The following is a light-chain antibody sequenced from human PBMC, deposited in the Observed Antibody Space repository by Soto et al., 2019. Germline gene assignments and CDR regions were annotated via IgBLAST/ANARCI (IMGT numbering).Light chain of an antibody. Sequence: EIVMTQSPATMSVSPGESATLSCRASQSVSSNLAWYQQKPGQAPRRLIYGASTRATGIPARFSGSGSGTEFTLTISSLHSEDIAVYYCQQYNNWPPLTLGGGTKLEIK. V-gene: IGKV3-15*01. CDR2: GAS. CDR1: QSVSSN. J-gene: IGKJ4*01. CDR3: QQYNNWPPLT.